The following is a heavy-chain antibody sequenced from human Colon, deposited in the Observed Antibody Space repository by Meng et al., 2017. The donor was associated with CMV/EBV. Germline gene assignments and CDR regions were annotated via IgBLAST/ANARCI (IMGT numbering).Heavy chain of an antibody. CDR3: AGGSYQAWELLHY. CDR1: GGSLSEYY. D-gene: IGHD1-26*01. J-gene: IGHJ4*02. V-gene: IGHV4-34*01. CDR2: IRHSGSTSY. Sequence: QAEVQEWGAVLLMPLADMYLYLSFYGGSLSEYYWRWIRQSPGRGLEWIGAIRHSGSTSYSYNSSLKSRVTISIDTSKNQFSLELTSVTAADTAVYYCAGGSYQAWELLHYWGQGTLVTVSS.